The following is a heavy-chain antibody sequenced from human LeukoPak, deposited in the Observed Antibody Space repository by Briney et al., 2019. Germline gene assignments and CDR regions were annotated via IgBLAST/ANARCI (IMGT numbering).Heavy chain of an antibody. V-gene: IGHV5-51*01. CDR3: AGQTQSAAGTSDHFDY. Sequence: GESLKISCKGSGYSFTSYWIGWVRHMPGKGLEWMGIIYPGDSDTRYSPSFQGQVTISADKSISTAYLQWSSLKASDTAMYYCAGQTQSAAGTSDHFDYWGQGTLVTVSS. D-gene: IGHD6-13*01. J-gene: IGHJ4*02. CDR1: GYSFTSYW. CDR2: IYPGDSDT.